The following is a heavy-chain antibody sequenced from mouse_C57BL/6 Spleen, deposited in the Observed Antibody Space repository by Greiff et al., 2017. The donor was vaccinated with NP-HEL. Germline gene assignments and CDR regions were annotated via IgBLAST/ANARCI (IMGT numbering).Heavy chain of an antibody. V-gene: IGHV1-62-2*01. Sequence: VKLVESGAELVKPGASVKLSCKASGYTFTEYTIHWVKQRSGQGLEWIGWFYPGSGSIKYNEKFKDKATLTADKSSSTVYMELSRLTSEDSAVYFCARHEEGGDYAAWFAYWGQGTLVTVSA. CDR1: GYTFTEYT. CDR2: FYPGSGSI. D-gene: IGHD2-4*01. CDR3: ARHEEGGDYAAWFAY. J-gene: IGHJ3*01.